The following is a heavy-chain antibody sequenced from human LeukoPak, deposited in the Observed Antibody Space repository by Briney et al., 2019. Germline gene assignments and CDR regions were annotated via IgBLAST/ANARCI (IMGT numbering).Heavy chain of an antibody. J-gene: IGHJ4*02. Sequence: PGRSLRLSCAASGFTFSSYAMHWVRQAPGKGLEWVAVISYDGSNKYYADSVKGRFTISRDNSKNMLYLQMNSLTSEDTAVYFCARTRAPREDFFDYWGQGVLVTVAS. CDR1: GFTFSSYA. CDR3: ARTRAPREDFFDY. D-gene: IGHD3-3*01. CDR2: ISYDGSNK. V-gene: IGHV3-30*04.